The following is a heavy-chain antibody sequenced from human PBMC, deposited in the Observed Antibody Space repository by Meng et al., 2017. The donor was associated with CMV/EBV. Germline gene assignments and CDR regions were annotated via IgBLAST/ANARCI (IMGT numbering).Heavy chain of an antibody. Sequence: GSISSSSYYWGWIRQPPGKGLEWIGSIYYSGSTYYNPSLKSRVTISVDTSKNQFSLKLSSVTAADTAVYYCARFPRYSSSWYIVAYWGQGTLVTVSS. V-gene: IGHV4-39*07. CDR1: GSISSSSYY. CDR2: IYYSGST. D-gene: IGHD6-13*01. CDR3: ARFPRYSSSWYIVAY. J-gene: IGHJ4*02.